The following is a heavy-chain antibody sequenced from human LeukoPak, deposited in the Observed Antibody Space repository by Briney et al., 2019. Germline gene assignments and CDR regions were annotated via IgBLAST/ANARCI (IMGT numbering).Heavy chain of an antibody. J-gene: IGHJ4*02. CDR2: ISYGGSNK. D-gene: IGHD2-21*02. V-gene: IGHV3-21*06. Sequence: PGGSLRLSCAASGFTFNSHGMNWIRQAPGKGLEWVSFISYGGSNKYYADSVVGRFTISRDNAKNTMFLQMNSLRGEDTAVYYCARGGHCDGNCESVAVDFWGQGTLVTVSS. CDR3: ARGGHCDGNCESVAVDF. CDR1: GFTFNSHG.